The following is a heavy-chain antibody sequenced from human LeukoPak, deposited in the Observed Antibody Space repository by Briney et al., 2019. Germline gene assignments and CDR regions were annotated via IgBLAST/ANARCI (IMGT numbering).Heavy chain of an antibody. Sequence: GGSLRLSCAGSGFTFASYSMNWVRQAPGKGLEWVSSISSGSSYIYYADSVKGRFTISRDNAKNSLYLQMSSLRAEDTAVYYCARVLSGRGSLYDYYYYMDVWGKGTTVTISS. V-gene: IGHV3-21*04. D-gene: IGHD3-10*01. J-gene: IGHJ6*03. CDR1: GFTFASYS. CDR3: ARVLSGRGSLYDYYYYMDV. CDR2: ISSGSSYI.